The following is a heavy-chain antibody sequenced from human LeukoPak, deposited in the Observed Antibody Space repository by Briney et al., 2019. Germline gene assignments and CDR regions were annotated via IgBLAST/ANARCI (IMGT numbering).Heavy chain of an antibody. D-gene: IGHD5-18*01. CDR1: GFSFSSFS. Sequence: PGGSLRLSCAASGFSFSSFSMHWVRQAPGKGLEWVALILYDGSNKYYAESVKGRFTISRDNSKNTLYLQMNSLTPEDTAVYYCARDQGYTYGHSFDYWGQGTLITVSS. J-gene: IGHJ4*02. V-gene: IGHV3-30*04. CDR2: ILYDGSNK. CDR3: ARDQGYTYGHSFDY.